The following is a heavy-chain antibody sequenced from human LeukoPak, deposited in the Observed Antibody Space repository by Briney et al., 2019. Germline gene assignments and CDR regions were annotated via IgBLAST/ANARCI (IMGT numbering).Heavy chain of an antibody. Sequence: GGSLRLSCAASGFTFSHYGMHWVRQAPGKGLEWVAYIQYDGNRKNYADSVKGRFTISRDNSKNTLYLQMNSLRAEDTAVYYCAKGPPRLWLYLVDYWGQGTLVTVSS. CDR1: GFTFSHYG. CDR3: AKGPPRLWLYLVDY. CDR2: IQYDGNRK. V-gene: IGHV3-30*02. D-gene: IGHD5-18*01. J-gene: IGHJ4*02.